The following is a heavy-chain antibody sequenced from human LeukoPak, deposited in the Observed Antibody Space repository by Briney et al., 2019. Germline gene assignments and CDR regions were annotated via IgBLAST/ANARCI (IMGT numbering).Heavy chain of an antibody. CDR1: GFTVSSNY. D-gene: IGHD6-6*01. V-gene: IGHV3-53*01. J-gene: IGHJ4*02. Sequence: GGSLRLSCAASGFTVSSNYMSWVRQAPGKGLEYISVTYSSGTTYYADSVRDRFTISRDNSRNTLYLQMNSLRPEDAAVYYCAREPTYSSSLDYWGQGALVTVSS. CDR2: TYSSGTT. CDR3: AREPTYSSSLDY.